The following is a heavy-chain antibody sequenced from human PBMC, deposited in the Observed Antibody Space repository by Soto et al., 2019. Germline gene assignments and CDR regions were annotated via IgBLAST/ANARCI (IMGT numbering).Heavy chain of an antibody. Sequence: DVQLVESGGGLIQPGESLRLSCAAFGFTISGKKYVAWVRQAPWKGVEWVSALYDIDGSFYADSVKGRFTTSSDSSKTTVYLQMNDLRPDDTAVYYCATWHEREHAYDVWGLGTTVTVSS. J-gene: IGHJ3*01. CDR3: ATWHEREHAYDV. CDR1: GFTISGKKY. V-gene: IGHV3-53*01. D-gene: IGHD1-1*01. CDR2: LYDIDGS.